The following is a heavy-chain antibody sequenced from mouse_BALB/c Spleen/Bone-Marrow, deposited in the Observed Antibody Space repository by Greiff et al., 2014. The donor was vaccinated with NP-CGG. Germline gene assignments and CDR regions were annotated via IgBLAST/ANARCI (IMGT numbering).Heavy chain of an antibody. J-gene: IGHJ2*01. CDR2: IDPENGDT. CDR1: GFNIKDYY. V-gene: IGHV14-4*02. CDR3: NTRGDYDFDYFDY. D-gene: IGHD2-13*01. Sequence: QLQESGADLVRSGASVKLSCTASGFNIKDYYMHWVKQRPEQGLEWIGWIDPENGDTEYAPKFQGKATMTADTSSNTAYLQLSSLTSEDTAVYYCNTRGDYDFDYFDYWGQGTTLTVSS.